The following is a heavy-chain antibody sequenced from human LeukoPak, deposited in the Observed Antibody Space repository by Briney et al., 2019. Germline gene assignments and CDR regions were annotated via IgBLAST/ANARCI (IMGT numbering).Heavy chain of an antibody. D-gene: IGHD6-19*01. Sequence: ASVKVSCKASGGTFSSYAISWVRQAPGQGLEWMGGIIPIFGTANYAQKFQGRVTITADESTSTAYMELSSLRSEDTAVYYCARGRYYSSGWYYFDYWGQGTLVTVSS. CDR2: IIPIFGTA. CDR3: ARGRYYSSGWYYFDY. J-gene: IGHJ4*02. CDR1: GGTFSSYA. V-gene: IGHV1-69*13.